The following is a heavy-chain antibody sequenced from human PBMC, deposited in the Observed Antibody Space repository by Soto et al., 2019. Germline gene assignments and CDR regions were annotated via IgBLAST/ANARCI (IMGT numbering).Heavy chain of an antibody. CDR2: ISYDGSNT. Sequence: GGSLRLSCAASGFTFSSYGMHWVRQTPGKGLEWVAIISYDGSNTYYADSVKGRFTISRDNSKNTLYLQMNSLRAEDTSVYYCAKEGGLSGSYYISSSYYFDYWGQGTLVTVSS. J-gene: IGHJ4*02. V-gene: IGHV3-30*18. CDR3: AKEGGLSGSYYISSSYYFDY. CDR1: GFTFSSYG. D-gene: IGHD1-26*01.